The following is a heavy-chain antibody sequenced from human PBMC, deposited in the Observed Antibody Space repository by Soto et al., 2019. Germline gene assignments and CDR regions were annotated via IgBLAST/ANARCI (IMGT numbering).Heavy chain of an antibody. V-gene: IGHV3-7*01. J-gene: IGHJ4*02. CDR3: ARVDDSAWYTRDY. D-gene: IGHD6-19*01. Sequence: GGSLLLSTGASGFTCNSYSMNCVRQVPGKGLEWVAKIKQDGSETSYVDSVKGRFTISRDNAKNSLYLQMDSLRAEDTAVYYCARVDDSAWYTRDYWGQGTLVTVSS. CDR2: IKQDGSET. CDR1: GFTCNSYS.